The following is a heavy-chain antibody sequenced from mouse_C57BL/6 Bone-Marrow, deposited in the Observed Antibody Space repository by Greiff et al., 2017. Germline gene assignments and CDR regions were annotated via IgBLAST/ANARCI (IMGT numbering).Heavy chain of an antibody. CDR2: INPSSGYT. CDR3: ARRGVRYPAWFAY. D-gene: IGHD1-1*01. J-gene: IGHJ3*01. Sequence: VQLQQSGAELAKPGASVKLSCKASGYTFTSYWMHWVKQRPGQGLEWIGYINPSSGYTKYNQKFKDKATLTADKSSSTAYMQMSSLTYEDSAVYYCARRGVRYPAWFAYWGQGTLVTVSA. CDR1: GYTFTSYW. V-gene: IGHV1-7*01.